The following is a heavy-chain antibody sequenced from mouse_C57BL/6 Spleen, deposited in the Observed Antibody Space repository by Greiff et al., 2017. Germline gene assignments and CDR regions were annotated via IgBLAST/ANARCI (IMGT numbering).Heavy chain of an antibody. CDR1: GFTFSSYA. V-gene: IGHV5-9-1*02. Sequence: EVKLQESGAGLVKPGGSLKLSCAASGFTFSSYAMSWVRQTPEKRLEWVAYISSGGDYIYYADTVKGRFTISRDNARNTLYLQMSSLKSEDTAMYYCTRGDYYAMDYWGQGTSVTVSS. J-gene: IGHJ4*01. CDR2: ISSGGDYI. CDR3: TRGDYYAMDY.